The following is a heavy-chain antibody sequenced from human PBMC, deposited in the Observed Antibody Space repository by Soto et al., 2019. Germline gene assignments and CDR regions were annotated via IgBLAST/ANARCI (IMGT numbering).Heavy chain of an antibody. CDR3: ARDPPDFNSGLDY. J-gene: IGHJ4*02. Sequence: SQPLALTCAISGDSVSSKGATWNWVRLSPSRGLEWLGRTYYRSKWNYDYAISVKSRISINPDTSKNQFSLQLNSVTPEDTAVYYCARDPPDFNSGLDYWGQGTVVTVPS. V-gene: IGHV6-1*01. CDR1: GDSVSSKGAT. CDR2: TYYRSKWNY. D-gene: IGHD1-26*01.